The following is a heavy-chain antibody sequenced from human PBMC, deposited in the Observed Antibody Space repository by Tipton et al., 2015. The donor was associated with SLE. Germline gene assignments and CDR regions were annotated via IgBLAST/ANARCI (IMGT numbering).Heavy chain of an antibody. Sequence: TLSLTCTVSGGSISSYYWSWIRQPAGKGLEWIGRIYTSGSTNYNPSLKSRVTISVDTSKNQFSLKLSSVTAADTAVYYCARLTPPDARSYSSSWYGGDYWGQGTLVTVSS. CDR3: ARLTPPDARSYSSSWYGGDY. J-gene: IGHJ4*02. V-gene: IGHV4-4*07. CDR1: GGSISSYY. CDR2: IYTSGST. D-gene: IGHD6-13*01.